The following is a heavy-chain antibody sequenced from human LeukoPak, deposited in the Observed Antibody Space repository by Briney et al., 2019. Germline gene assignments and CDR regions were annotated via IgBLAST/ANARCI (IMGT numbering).Heavy chain of an antibody. CDR2: ISVYNGNT. V-gene: IGHV1-18*01. Sequence: GASVKVSCKASGYTFTSYGISWVRQAPGQGLEWMGWISVYNGNTNYAQKLQGRVTMTTDTSTSTAYMELRSLRSDDTAVYYCARDPYYYEASNWFDPWGQGTLVTVSS. CDR1: GYTFTSYG. CDR3: ARDPYYYEASNWFDP. D-gene: IGHD3-22*01. J-gene: IGHJ5*02.